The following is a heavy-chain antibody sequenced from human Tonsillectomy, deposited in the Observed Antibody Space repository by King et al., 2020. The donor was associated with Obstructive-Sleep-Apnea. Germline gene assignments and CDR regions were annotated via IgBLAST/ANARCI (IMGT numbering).Heavy chain of an antibody. V-gene: IGHV3-23*04. J-gene: IGHJ4*02. CDR3: AKDSMDYDSLTGPVDY. CDR2: ISGSGGST. D-gene: IGHD3-9*01. CDR1: GVTFRSYA. Sequence: VQLVESGGGLVQPGGSLRLSCAGSGVTFRSYAMSWVRQAPGKGLEWVSGISGSGGSTYYADSVKGRFTISRDNSKNTLYLQMNSLRDEDTAVYYCAKDSMDYDSLTGPVDYWGQGILVTVSS.